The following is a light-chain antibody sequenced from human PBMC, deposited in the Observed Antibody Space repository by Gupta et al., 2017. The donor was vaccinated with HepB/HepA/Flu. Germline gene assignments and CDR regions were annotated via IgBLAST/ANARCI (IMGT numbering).Light chain of an antibody. CDR2: GKN. J-gene: IGLJ3*02. V-gene: IGLV3-19*01. CDR3: NSRDSSSNRWV. CDR1: SLRSYY. Sequence: SSELTQAPAVSVALGQTVRITCQGDSLRSYYASWYQQKPGQAPVLVIYGKNNRPSGIPDRFSGSSSGNTASLTITGAQAEDEADYYCNSRDSSSNRWVFGGGTKLTVL.